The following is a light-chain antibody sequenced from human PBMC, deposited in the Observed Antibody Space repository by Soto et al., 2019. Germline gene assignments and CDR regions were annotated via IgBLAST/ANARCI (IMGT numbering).Light chain of an antibody. CDR3: QQYGSSPPT. V-gene: IGKV3-20*01. CDR1: QSISRY. CDR2: GAS. J-gene: IGKJ1*01. Sequence: IVLTQSPGTLSLSPGERTTLSCMASQSISRYLAWYQQKPGQGPSLLIYGASSRATGTPDRFSGSGSGTDFTLTINRLEPEDFALYYCQQYGSSPPTFGQGTKVEIK.